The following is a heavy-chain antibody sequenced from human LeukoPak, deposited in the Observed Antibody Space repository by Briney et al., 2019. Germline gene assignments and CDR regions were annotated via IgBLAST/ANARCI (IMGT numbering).Heavy chain of an antibody. V-gene: IGHV4-39*07. CDR1: GGSIISSSSY. CDR2: IYYSGSA. D-gene: IGHD6-13*01. CDR3: ARDTRSGQQLVLPHYYYYYGMDV. J-gene: IGHJ6*02. Sequence: SETLSLTCTVSGGSIISSSSYWGWIRQPPGKGLEWIGSIYYSGSAYYNPSLKSRVTLSLDTSKNQFSLKLSSVTPEDTAVYYCARDTRSGQQLVLPHYYYYYGMDVWGQGTTVTVSS.